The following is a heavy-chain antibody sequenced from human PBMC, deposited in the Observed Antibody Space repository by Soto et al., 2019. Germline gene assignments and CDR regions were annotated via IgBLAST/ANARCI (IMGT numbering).Heavy chain of an antibody. V-gene: IGHV1-69*02. CDR1: GGTFSSYT. CDR2: IIPILGIA. CDR3: ARSSIAARDGYFDY. Sequence: SVKVSCKASGGTFSSYTISWVRQAPGQGLEWMGRIIPILGIANYAQKFQGRVTITADKSTSTAYMELSSLRSEDTAVYYCARSSIAARDGYFDYWGQGTLVTVSS. J-gene: IGHJ4*02. D-gene: IGHD6-6*01.